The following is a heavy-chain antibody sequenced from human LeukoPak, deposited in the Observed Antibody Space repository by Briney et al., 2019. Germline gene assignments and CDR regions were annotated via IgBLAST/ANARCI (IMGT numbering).Heavy chain of an antibody. D-gene: IGHD2-15*01. J-gene: IGHJ2*01. CDR1: GFTFSSYA. CDR3: AKCYSLWYFDR. Sequence: GGSLRLSCAASGFTFSSYAMHWVRQAPGKGLEWVSAINVNGGGTFYADSVRGRFTISRDNSKNTLYLQMNSLRAEDTAVYYCAKCYSLWYFDRWGRGTLVTVSS. CDR2: INVNGGGT. V-gene: IGHV3-23*01.